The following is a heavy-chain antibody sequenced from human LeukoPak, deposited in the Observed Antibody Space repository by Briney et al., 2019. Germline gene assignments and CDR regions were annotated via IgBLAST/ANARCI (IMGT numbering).Heavy chain of an antibody. J-gene: IGHJ4*02. V-gene: IGHV3-48*03. D-gene: IGHD3-22*01. CDR2: ISSSGSTI. Sequence: GGSLRLSCAASGFTFSSYEMNWVRQAPGKGLEWVSYISSSGSTIYYADSVKGRFTISRDSAKNSLYLQMNSLRAEDTAVYYCARDRGNYYDSSDYYSPLDYWGQGTLVTVSS. CDR3: ARDRGNYYDSSDYYSPLDY. CDR1: GFTFSSYE.